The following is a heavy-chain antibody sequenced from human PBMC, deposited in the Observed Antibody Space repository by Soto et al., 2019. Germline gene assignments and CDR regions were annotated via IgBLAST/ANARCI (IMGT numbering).Heavy chain of an antibody. CDR1: GYTFTSYY. J-gene: IGHJ4*02. CDR3: ASMDYGDYVCDY. Sequence: QVQLVQSGAEVKKPGASVKVSCKASGYTFTSYYMLWVRQAPGQGLEWMGIINPSGGSTSYAQKFQGRVTMTRDTSTSTVYMELSSLRSEDTAVYYCASMDYGDYVCDYWGQGTLVTVSS. CDR2: INPSGGST. D-gene: IGHD4-17*01. V-gene: IGHV1-46*03.